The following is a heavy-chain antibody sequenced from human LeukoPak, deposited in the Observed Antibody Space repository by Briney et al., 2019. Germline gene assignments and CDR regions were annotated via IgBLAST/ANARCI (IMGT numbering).Heavy chain of an antibody. J-gene: IGHJ4*02. CDR1: RFIFSDYW. CDR2: IKEDGSEM. V-gene: IGHV3-7*01. Sequence: GGSLRLSCVASRFIFSDYWMTWVRQAPGKGLEWVANIKEDGSEMHYVDSVKGRFTISRDNAKKSLHLQMNSLRVEDTAVYYCGRDLRGSYCYWGQGTLVTVSS. D-gene: IGHD1-26*01. CDR3: GRDLRGSYCY.